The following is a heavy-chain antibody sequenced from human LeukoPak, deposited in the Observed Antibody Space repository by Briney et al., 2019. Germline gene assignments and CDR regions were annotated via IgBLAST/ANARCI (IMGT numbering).Heavy chain of an antibody. V-gene: IGHV3-23*01. J-gene: IGHJ4*02. D-gene: IGHD3-16*01. Sequence: GGSLRLSCAASGFTSSSYAMSWVRQAPGKGLEWVSAISGRGGSTYYADSVKGRFTISRDNSKNTLYLQMNSLRAEDTAVYYCAKDSYDYPWSYFDYWGQGTLVTVSS. CDR3: AKDSYDYPWSYFDY. CDR1: GFTSSSYA. CDR2: ISGRGGST.